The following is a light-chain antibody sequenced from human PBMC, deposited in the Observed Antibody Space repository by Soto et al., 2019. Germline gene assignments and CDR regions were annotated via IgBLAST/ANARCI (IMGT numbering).Light chain of an antibody. V-gene: IGKV2-28*01. CDR1: QSLLHFNGYNY. CDR2: LGS. J-gene: IGKJ2*01. CDR3: MQALQTSYT. Sequence: DSVMTQSPLSLSVTPGEPASISCRSSQSLLHFNGYNYLDWYLQRPGQSPQLLIYLGSNRASGVPDRFSGSGSGTDFTLKIRRVEAEDVGVYYCMQALQTSYTFGQGTKVDIK.